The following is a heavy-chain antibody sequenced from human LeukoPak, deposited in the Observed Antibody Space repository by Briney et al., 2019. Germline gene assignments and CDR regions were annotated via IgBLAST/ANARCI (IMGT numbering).Heavy chain of an antibody. V-gene: IGHV4-34*01. CDR1: GGSFSGYY. D-gene: IGHD1-26*01. Sequence: SETLSLTCAVYGGSFSGYYWSWIRQPPGKGLEWIGEINHSGSTNYNPSLKSRVTISVDTSKNQFSLKLSSVTAADTAVYYCARWWDHFDYWGQGTLVTVSS. J-gene: IGHJ4*02. CDR3: ARWWDHFDY. CDR2: INHSGST.